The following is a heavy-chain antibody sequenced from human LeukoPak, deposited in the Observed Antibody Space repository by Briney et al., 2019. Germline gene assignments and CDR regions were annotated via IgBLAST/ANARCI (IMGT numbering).Heavy chain of an antibody. CDR3: ARSGGYYDSSGYYDQTRFDY. CDR1: GFTFSSYS. V-gene: IGHV3-21*01. J-gene: IGHJ4*02. CDR2: ISSSSSYI. Sequence: GGSLRLSCAASGFTFSSYSMNWVRQAPGKGLEWVSSISSSSSYIYYADSVKGRFTISRDNAKNSLYLQMNSLRAEDTAVYYCARSGGYYDSSGYYDQTRFDYWGQGTLVTVSS. D-gene: IGHD3-22*01.